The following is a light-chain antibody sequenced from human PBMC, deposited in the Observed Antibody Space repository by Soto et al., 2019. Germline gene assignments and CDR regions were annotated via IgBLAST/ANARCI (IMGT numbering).Light chain of an antibody. J-gene: IGKJ1*01. Sequence: DIVLTQSPGTLSLSPGERATLSCRASQSVGSAYLAWYQHKPGQAPRLLIYGTSSRATGIADRFTGSGSGTDFPLTISRLAPEDFAVYYCQQYAGSRWTFGQGTKV. CDR3: QQYAGSRWT. V-gene: IGKV3-20*01. CDR1: QSVGSAY. CDR2: GTS.